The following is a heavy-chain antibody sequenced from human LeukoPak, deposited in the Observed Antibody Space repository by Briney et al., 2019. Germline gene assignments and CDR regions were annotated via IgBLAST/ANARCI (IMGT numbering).Heavy chain of an antibody. CDR1: GYTFTGFY. V-gene: IGHV1-2*02. J-gene: IGHJ5*02. Sequence: ASVKVSCKASGYTFTGFYLHWVRQASGQGLEWMGWIHPNSGGTNSAQKFQGRVTMTRDTSISTAYMELSNLRSDDTAVYYCARDRTKIYSPWGQGTLVTVSA. CDR3: ARDRTKIYSP. D-gene: IGHD1-26*01. CDR2: IHPNSGGT.